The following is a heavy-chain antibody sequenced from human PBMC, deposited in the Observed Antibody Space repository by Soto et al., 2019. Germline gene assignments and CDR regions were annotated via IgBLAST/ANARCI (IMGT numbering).Heavy chain of an antibody. CDR2: IYWDGDK. Sequence: QITLNESGPPLVKPMQTLTLTCNFSGFSLDSTAVGVGWLRQPPGKALECLALIYWDGDKRYNPSLTNRVIITKDTSKNQVVLTITDMAPADPGTYICAHFILGGTCVRGVTFDYWGQGVLVTVSS. D-gene: IGHD3-10*01. V-gene: IGHV2-5*02. CDR3: AHFILGGTCVRGVTFDY. J-gene: IGHJ4*02. CDR1: GFSLDSTAVG.